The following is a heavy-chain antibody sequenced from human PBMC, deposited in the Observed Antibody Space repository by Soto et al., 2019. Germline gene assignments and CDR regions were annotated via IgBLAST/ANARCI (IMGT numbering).Heavy chain of an antibody. Sequence: GESLKISCKVSGYSFTSYWISWVRQVPGKGLEWMGRIDPADSSTNYSPSFQGHVTVSADQPFSSAFLQWSSLQTSDTAMYYCARHGAGTKYYFDYWSQGTLVTVSS. J-gene: IGHJ4*02. CDR2: IDPADSST. CDR3: ARHGAGTKYYFDY. CDR1: GYSFTSYW. D-gene: IGHD1-1*01. V-gene: IGHV5-10-1*01.